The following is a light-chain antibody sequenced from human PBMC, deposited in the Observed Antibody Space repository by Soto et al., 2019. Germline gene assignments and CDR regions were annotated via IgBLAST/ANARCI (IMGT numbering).Light chain of an antibody. CDR3: HQYGSLYT. V-gene: IGKV3-20*01. J-gene: IGKJ2*01. CDR1: QSVSSSY. Sequence: EIVLTQSPGTLSLSPGERATLSCRASQSVSSSYLARYQQKPGQAPRLLIYGASSRATGIPDRFSGSGSGTDFTLTISRLEPEDFAVYYCHQYGSLYTFGQGTKVEIK. CDR2: GAS.